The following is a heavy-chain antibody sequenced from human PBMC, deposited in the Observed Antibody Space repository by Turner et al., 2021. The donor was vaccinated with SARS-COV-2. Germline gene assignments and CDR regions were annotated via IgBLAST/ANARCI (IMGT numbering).Heavy chain of an antibody. CDR2: ISSSSRYT. J-gene: IGHJ3*02. CDR3: ARDSPHYYDSSGYYNDAFDI. D-gene: IGHD3-22*01. CDR1: ASTLSSTS. V-gene: IGHV3-21*01. Sequence: VQRVESGGGLVEPGGALRLSSASSASTLSSTSMNWVRQAPGKGLERDSFISSSSRYTYHADAVKGRFTISRDNAKNTLYLQMNSLRAEDTAVYYCARDSPHYYDSSGYYNDAFDIWGQGTMVTVSS.